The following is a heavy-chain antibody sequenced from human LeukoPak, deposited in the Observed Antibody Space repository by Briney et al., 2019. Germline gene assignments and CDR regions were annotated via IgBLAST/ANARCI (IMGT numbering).Heavy chain of an antibody. Sequence: SETLSLTCIVSNGSISNYYWSWIRQPPGKGLEWIGYIYYSGNTNYNPSLKSRVTISVDTPKNQFSLKVNSVTAADTAVYYCARDDAAFDYWGQGTLVTVSS. J-gene: IGHJ4*02. V-gene: IGHV4-59*01. CDR2: IYYSGNT. CDR1: NGSISNYY. CDR3: ARDDAAFDY. D-gene: IGHD2-2*01.